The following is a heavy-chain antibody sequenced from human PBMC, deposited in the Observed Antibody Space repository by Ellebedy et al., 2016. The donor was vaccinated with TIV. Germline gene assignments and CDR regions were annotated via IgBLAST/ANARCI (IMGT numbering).Heavy chain of an antibody. CDR2: IHHSGNT. CDR3: ARDLGRYGMDV. CDR1: GGSINSYY. J-gene: IGHJ6*02. V-gene: IGHV4-59*01. Sequence: MPSETLSLTCSVSGGSINSYYWTWIRQPPGQGLEWIGDIHHSGNTHIHPSLKSRVTLSLDTSKNQFSLALSSVTAADTATYYCARDLGRYGMDVWGQGTTVTVSS.